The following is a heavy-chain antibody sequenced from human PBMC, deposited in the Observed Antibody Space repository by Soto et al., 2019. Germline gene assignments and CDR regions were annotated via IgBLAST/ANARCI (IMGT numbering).Heavy chain of an antibody. Sequence: SETLSLSCTVSGGSISSYYWSWIRQPPGEGLEWIGYIYYSGSTNYNPSLKSRVTISVDTSKNQFSLKLSSVTAADTAVYYCARHVNIVLVPAATMGNNWFDPWGQRTLVTGSS. CDR2: IYYSGST. CDR1: GGSISSYY. V-gene: IGHV4-59*08. J-gene: IGHJ5*02. CDR3: ARHVNIVLVPAATMGNNWFDP. D-gene: IGHD2-2*01.